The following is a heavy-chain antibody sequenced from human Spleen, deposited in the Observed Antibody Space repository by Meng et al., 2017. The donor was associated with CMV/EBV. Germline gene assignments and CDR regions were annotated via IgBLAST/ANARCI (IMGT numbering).Heavy chain of an antibody. V-gene: IGHV1-18*01. CDR1: GYTFTNYG. CDR2: ISAYNGNT. CDR3: ARKRNGTWRPPDY. Sequence: ASVKVSCKASGYTFTNYGISWVRQAPGHGLEWMGWISAYNGNTNYAQNLQGRVTMTTDTSTSTAYMDLRSLRSDDTAVYYCARKRNGTWRPPDYWGQGTLVTVSS. J-gene: IGHJ4*02. D-gene: IGHD1-1*01.